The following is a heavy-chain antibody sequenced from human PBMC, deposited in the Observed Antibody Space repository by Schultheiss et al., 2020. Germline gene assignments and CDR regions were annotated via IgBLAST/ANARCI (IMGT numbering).Heavy chain of an antibody. CDR1: GFTFSSYS. CDR3: ARGRLLWFGKSTWFDP. CDR2: ISSSSTYI. V-gene: IGHV3-21*01. Sequence: GESLKISCAASGFTFSSYSMNWVRQAPGKRLEWVASISSSSTYIYYADSVKGRFTISRDNAKNSLYLQMSTLRAEDTAVYYCARGRLLWFGKSTWFDPWGQGTLVTGSS. D-gene: IGHD3-10*01. J-gene: IGHJ5*02.